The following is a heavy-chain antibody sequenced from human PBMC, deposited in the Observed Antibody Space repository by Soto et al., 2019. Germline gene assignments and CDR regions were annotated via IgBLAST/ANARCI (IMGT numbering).Heavy chain of an antibody. CDR3: ARSHYDFWSGYIYGMDV. J-gene: IGHJ6*02. Sequence: SETLSLTCAVYGGSFSGYYWSWIRQPPGKGLEWIGEINQSGSTNYNPSLKSRVTISVDTSKNQFSLKLSSVTAADTAVYYCARSHYDFWSGYIYGMDVWGQGTTVTVSS. D-gene: IGHD3-3*01. CDR1: GGSFSGYY. V-gene: IGHV4-34*01. CDR2: INQSGST.